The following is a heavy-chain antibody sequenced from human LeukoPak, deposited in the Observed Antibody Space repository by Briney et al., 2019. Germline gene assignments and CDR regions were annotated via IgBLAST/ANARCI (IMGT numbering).Heavy chain of an antibody. CDR3: ARDSRAYGSGATIDY. J-gene: IGHJ4*02. V-gene: IGHV3-33*08. CDR2: IWYDGNNK. Sequence: GGSLRLSCAASGFTFSSYGMHWVRQAPGKGLEWMTTIWYDGNNKYYADSVEGRFAISRDNSKNTLYVQMSSLRVEDTAVYYCARDSRAYGSGATIDYWGQGTLVTVSS. CDR1: GFTFSSYG. D-gene: IGHD2-15*01.